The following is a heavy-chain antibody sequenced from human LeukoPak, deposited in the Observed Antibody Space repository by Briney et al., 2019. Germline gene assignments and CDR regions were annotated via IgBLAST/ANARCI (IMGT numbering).Heavy chain of an antibody. CDR2: ISGSGGST. CDR1: GFTVSSNY. J-gene: IGHJ4*02. D-gene: IGHD1-7*01. Sequence: GGSLRLSCAASGFTVSSNYMSWVRQAPGKGLEWVSAISGSGGSTYYADSVKGRFTISRDNSKNTLYLQMNSLRPEDTAMYYCVRELLTGTPSYYAYWGQGTLVTVSS. V-gene: IGHV3-23*01. CDR3: VRELLTGTPSYYAY.